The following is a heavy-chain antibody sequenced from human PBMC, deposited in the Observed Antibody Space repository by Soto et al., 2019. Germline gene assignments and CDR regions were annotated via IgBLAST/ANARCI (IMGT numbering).Heavy chain of an antibody. CDR3: ARDERGHCGGNSCPRSDY. CDR2: ISPYNSHP. D-gene: IGHD2-2*03. CDR1: GYTFNTYG. J-gene: IGHJ4*02. Sequence: QVQLVQSGPEVKEPGASVKVSCKASGYTFNTYGISWVRQAPGQGLEWMGWISPYNSHPNYAPKFHGRVTVTIDTSTSTVYMEVRNLRSDDTAVYYWARDERGHCGGNSCPRSDYWGQGTLVTVS. V-gene: IGHV1-18*01.